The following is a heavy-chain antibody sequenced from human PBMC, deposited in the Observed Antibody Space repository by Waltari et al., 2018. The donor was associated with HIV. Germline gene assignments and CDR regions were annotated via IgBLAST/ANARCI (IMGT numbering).Heavy chain of an antibody. V-gene: IGHV3-21*01. CDR2: ISSRSGYI. CDR1: GFTFSTFS. CDR3: TKVRDGDWNDAFDI. Sequence: EVQLVESGGGLVKPGGCLRLSCAASGFTFSTFSINWVRPAPGKGLEWVSYISSRSGYISYADSIKGRFTISRDNAKNSTFLQMDSLRAEDTAVYYCTKVRDGDWNDAFDIWGQGTMVTVSS. D-gene: IGHD2-21*02. J-gene: IGHJ3*02.